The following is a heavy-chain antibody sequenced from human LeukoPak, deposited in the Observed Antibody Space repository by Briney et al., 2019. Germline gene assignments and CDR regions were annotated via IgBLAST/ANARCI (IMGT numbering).Heavy chain of an antibody. D-gene: IGHD1-26*01. CDR1: GYTFTSYY. Sequence: ASVTVSCTASGYTFTSYYMHWVRQAPGQGLEWMGIINPSGGSTSYAQKFQGRVTMTRDTSTSTVYMELSSLRSEDTAVYYCARDHPYSGSHLGDAFDFWGQGTMVTVSS. J-gene: IGHJ3*01. CDR2: INPSGGST. V-gene: IGHV1-46*01. CDR3: ARDHPYSGSHLGDAFDF.